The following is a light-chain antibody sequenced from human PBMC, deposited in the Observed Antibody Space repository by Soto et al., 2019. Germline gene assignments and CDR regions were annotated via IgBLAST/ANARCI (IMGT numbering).Light chain of an antibody. CDR2: EVR. Sequence: QSALTQPASVSGSPGQSIPISCTGTSSDIGAYDYVSWFQQYSGKAPTLIIYEVRFRPSGVSSRFSGSKSGNTASLTISGLQTEDEADYYCGSYASATLIFGGGTKVTVL. V-gene: IGLV2-14*03. CDR3: GSYASATLI. J-gene: IGLJ2*01. CDR1: SSDIGAYDY.